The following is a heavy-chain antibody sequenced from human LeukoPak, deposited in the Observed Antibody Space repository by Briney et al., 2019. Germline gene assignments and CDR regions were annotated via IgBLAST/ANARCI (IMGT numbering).Heavy chain of an antibody. CDR1: GFTFSSYA. CDR2: ISYDGSNK. V-gene: IGHV3-30*04. J-gene: IGHJ4*02. CDR3: ARDWIAAAGIGSFDY. D-gene: IGHD6-13*01. Sequence: GGSLRLSCAAPGFTFSSYAMHWVRQAPGKGLEWVAVISYDGSNKYYADSVKGRFTISRDNSKNTLYLQMNSLRAEDTAVYYCARDWIAAAGIGSFDYWGQGTLVTVSS.